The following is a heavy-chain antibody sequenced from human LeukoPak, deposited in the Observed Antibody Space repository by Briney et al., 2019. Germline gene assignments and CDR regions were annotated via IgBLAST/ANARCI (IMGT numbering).Heavy chain of an antibody. J-gene: IGHJ3*02. Sequence: PSETLSLTCTVSGGSISSSSYSWSWIRQPPGKGLEWIGYINHSGSTNYNPSLKSRVTISVDTSKNQFSLKLSSVTAADTAVYYCARVLLWFGSTRTGLFDIWGQGTMVTVSS. CDR1: GGSISSSSYS. CDR3: ARVLLWFGSTRTGLFDI. V-gene: IGHV4-30-2*01. CDR2: INHSGST. D-gene: IGHD3-10*01.